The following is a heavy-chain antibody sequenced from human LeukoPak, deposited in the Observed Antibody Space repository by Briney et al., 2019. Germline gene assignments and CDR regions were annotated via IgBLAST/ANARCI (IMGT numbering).Heavy chain of an antibody. V-gene: IGHV3-7*03. J-gene: IGHJ3*02. CDR1: GFTFSNYY. D-gene: IGHD3-22*01. CDR3: AKGYYDSSGYYLGYAFDI. CDR2: IKQDGSEK. Sequence: GGSLRLSCAASGFTFSNYYMSWVRQAPGKGLEWVAHIKQDGSEKYYVDSVKGRSTISRDNAKNSLYLQMNSLRAEDTALYYCAKGYYDSSGYYLGYAFDIWGQGTMVTVSS.